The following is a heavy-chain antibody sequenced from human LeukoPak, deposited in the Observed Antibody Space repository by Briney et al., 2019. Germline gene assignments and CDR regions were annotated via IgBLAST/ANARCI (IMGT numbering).Heavy chain of an antibody. D-gene: IGHD3-10*01. V-gene: IGHV1-2*02. Sequence: GASVKVSCKASGYTFTGYYMHWVRQAPGQGLEWMGWINPNSGGTNYAQKFQGRVTMTRDTSISTAYMELSRLRSDDTAVYYCAREMMDGLGIPSLPVGYWGQGTLVTVSS. CDR2: INPNSGGT. CDR3: AREMMDGLGIPSLPVGY. CDR1: GYTFTGYY. J-gene: IGHJ4*02.